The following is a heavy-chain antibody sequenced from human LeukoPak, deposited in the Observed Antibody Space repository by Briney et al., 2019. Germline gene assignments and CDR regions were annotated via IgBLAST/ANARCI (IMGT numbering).Heavy chain of an antibody. Sequence: GESLKISCKGSGYSFTNYWIGWVRQMPGKGLEWMGIIYPGNSDTRYSPSFQGQVTISADKSISTAYLQWSSLKASDTAMYYCARQFDYGSGSVGYWGQGTLVTVSS. CDR2: IYPGNSDT. V-gene: IGHV5-51*01. D-gene: IGHD3-10*01. CDR3: ARQFDYGSGSVGY. J-gene: IGHJ4*02. CDR1: GYSFTNYW.